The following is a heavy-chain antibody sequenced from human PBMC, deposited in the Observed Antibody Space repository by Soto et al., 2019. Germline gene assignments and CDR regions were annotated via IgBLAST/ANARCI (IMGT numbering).Heavy chain of an antibody. J-gene: IGHJ1*01. Sequence: QVQLVQSGAEVKKPGASVKVSCKASGYTFTSYAMHWVRQAPGQRLEWMGWINAGNGNTKYSQKFQGRVTITRDTSASTAYMELSSLRSEDTAVYYCAREEAVAVYFQHWGQGTLVTVSS. CDR3: AREEAVAVYFQH. CDR2: INAGNGNT. CDR1: GYTFTSYA. D-gene: IGHD6-19*01. V-gene: IGHV1-3*01.